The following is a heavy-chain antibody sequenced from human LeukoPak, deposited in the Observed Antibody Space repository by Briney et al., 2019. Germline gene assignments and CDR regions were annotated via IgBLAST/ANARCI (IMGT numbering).Heavy chain of an antibody. CDR3: ARVSRDSSGYYSYYFDY. V-gene: IGHV1-18*01. D-gene: IGHD3-22*01. CDR2: ISAYNGNT. J-gene: IGHJ4*02. CDR1: GYTFTSYG. Sequence: ASVKVFCKASGYTFTSYGISWVRQAPGQGLEWMGWISAYNGNTNYAQKLQGRVTMTTDTSTSTAYMELRSLRSDDTAVYYCARVSRDSSGYYSYYFDYWGQGTLVTVSS.